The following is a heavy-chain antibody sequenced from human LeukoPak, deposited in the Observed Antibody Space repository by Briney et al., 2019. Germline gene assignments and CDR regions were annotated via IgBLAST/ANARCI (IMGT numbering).Heavy chain of an antibody. D-gene: IGHD6-13*01. J-gene: IGHJ4*02. CDR3: ARADSSSFGPFDY. CDR1: GLSFSSNY. V-gene: IGHV3-66*01. Sequence: AESLRLSCAASGLSFSSNYMSWVRQAPGKGLEWVGVIYSGGSTYYADSVKGRFTISRDNSKNTLYLQMNSLRAEDTAVYYCARADSSSFGPFDYWGQGTLVTVSS. CDR2: IYSGGST.